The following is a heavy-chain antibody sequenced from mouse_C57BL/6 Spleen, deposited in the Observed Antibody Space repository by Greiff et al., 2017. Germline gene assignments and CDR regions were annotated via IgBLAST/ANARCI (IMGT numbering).Heavy chain of an antibody. CDR2: ISNGGGST. J-gene: IGHJ4*01. CDR1: GFTFSDYY. D-gene: IGHD4-1*01. Sequence: EVKLVESGGGLVQPGGSLKLSCAASGFTFSDYYMYWVRQTPEKRLEWVAYISNGGGSTYYPDTVKGRFTISRDNAKNTLYLQMSRLKSEDTAMYYCARGLGAMDYWGQGTSVTVSS. V-gene: IGHV5-12*01. CDR3: ARGLGAMDY.